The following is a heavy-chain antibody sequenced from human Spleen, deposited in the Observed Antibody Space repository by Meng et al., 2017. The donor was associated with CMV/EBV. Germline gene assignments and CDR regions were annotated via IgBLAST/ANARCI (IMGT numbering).Heavy chain of an antibody. J-gene: IGHJ3*02. CDR1: GFTFSSYS. V-gene: IGHV3-21*01. D-gene: IGHD3-9*01. CDR3: ARDSRVDYDILTGYLLAPDAFDI. Sequence: GGSLRLSCAASGFTFSSYSMNWVRQAPGKGLDWVSSISSSSSYIYYADSVKGRFTISRDNAKNSLYLQMNSLRAEDTAVYYCARDSRVDYDILTGYLLAPDAFDIWDQGTMVTVSS. CDR2: ISSSSSYI.